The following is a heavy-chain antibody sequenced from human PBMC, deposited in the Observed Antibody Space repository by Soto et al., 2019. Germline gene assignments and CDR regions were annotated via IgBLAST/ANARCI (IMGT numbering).Heavy chain of an antibody. D-gene: IGHD3-22*01. CDR3: ARYYYDSSYWHYYYYGMDV. V-gene: IGHV3-21*01. CDR2: ISSSSSYI. Sequence: PGGSLRLSCAASGFTFSSYSMNWVRQAPGKGLEWVSSISSSSSYIYYADSVKGRFTISRDNAKNSLYLQMNSLRAEDTAVYYCARYYYDSSYWHYYYYGMDVWGQGTTVTVSS. J-gene: IGHJ6*02. CDR1: GFTFSSYS.